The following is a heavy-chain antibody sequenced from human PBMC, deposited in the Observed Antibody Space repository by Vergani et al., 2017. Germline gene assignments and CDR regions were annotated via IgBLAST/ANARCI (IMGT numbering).Heavy chain of an antibody. CDR1: GFSFGDYA. CDR2: IRNKAYGGTT. J-gene: IGHJ4*02. CDR3: SRGRGYSFGYSDY. V-gene: IGHV3-49*04. Sequence: EVQLVESGGGLVPPGRSLRLSCAASGFSFGDYAMTWVRQAPGKGLGWVAFIRNKAYGGTTEYAASVKGRFTISRDDSKRFAYLQLSGLKTEDTAVYFCSRGRGYSFGYSDYWGQGTLVTVSS. D-gene: IGHD5-18*01.